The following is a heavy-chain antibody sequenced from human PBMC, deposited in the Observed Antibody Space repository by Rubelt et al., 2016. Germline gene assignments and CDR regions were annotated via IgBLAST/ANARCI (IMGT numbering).Heavy chain of an antibody. V-gene: IGHV3-21*01. CDR3: ARDPSYADDY. Sequence: ESGGGLVQPGGSLRLSCAASGFTFSSYAMSWVRQAPGKGLEWVSSISSSSSYIYYADSLKGRFTISRDNAKNSLYLQMNSLRAEDTAVYYCARDPSYADDYWGQGTLVTVSS. CDR1: GFTFSSYA. CDR2: ISSSSSYI. D-gene: IGHD4-17*01. J-gene: IGHJ4*02.